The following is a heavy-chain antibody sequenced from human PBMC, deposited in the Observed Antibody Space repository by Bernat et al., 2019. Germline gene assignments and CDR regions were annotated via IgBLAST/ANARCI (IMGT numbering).Heavy chain of an antibody. Sequence: QVQLVQSGAEVKKPGASVKVSCKASGYTFTSYAMHWVRQAPGQRLEWMGWINAGNGNTKYSQKFQGRVTITRDTSASTAYMELSSLRSEDTAVYYCARDWGYCSGGSCHTSYYYYMDVWGKGTTVTVSS. CDR1: GYTFTSYA. D-gene: IGHD2-15*01. CDR3: ARDWGYCSGGSCHTSYYYYMDV. J-gene: IGHJ6*03. V-gene: IGHV1-3*01. CDR2: INAGNGNT.